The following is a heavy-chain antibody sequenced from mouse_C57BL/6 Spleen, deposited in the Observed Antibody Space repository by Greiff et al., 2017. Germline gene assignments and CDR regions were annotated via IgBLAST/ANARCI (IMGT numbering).Heavy chain of an antibody. J-gene: IGHJ4*01. D-gene: IGHD2-12*01. CDR1: GYTFTSYT. V-gene: IGHV1-4*01. Sequence: QVQLQQSGAELARPGASVKMSCKASGYTFTSYTMHWVKQRPGQGLEWIGYINPSSGYTKYNQKFKDKATLTADKSSSTAYMQLSSLTSEDSAVYYCARSLLSTIAMDYWGQGTSVTVSS. CDR2: INPSSGYT. CDR3: ARSLLSTIAMDY.